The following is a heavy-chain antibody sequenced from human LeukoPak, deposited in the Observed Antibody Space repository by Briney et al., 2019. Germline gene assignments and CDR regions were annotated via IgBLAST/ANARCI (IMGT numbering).Heavy chain of an antibody. CDR2: IYYSGST. V-gene: IGHV4-61*01. D-gene: IGHD6-19*01. CDR3: ARSLITVAGATAGFDF. J-gene: IGHJ4*02. CDR1: GGSVSSGSYY. Sequence: PSETLSLTCTVSGGSVSSGSYYWSWIRQPPGKGLEWIAYIYYSGSTNYNPSLKNRVTISVDTSKNQFSPKLTSVTAADTAVYYCARSLITVAGATAGFDFWGQGTLVTVSS.